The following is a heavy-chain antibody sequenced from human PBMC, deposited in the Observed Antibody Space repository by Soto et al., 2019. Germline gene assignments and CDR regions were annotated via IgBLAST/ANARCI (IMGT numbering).Heavy chain of an antibody. CDR3: ARRAGDHGLWYFDY. V-gene: IGHV3-21*01. Sequence: GGSLRLSCAASGFTFSSYSMNWVRQAPGKGLEWVSSISSSSSYIYYADSVKGRFTISRDNAKNSLYLQMNSLRAEDTAVYYCARRAGDHGLWYFDYWGQGTLVTVSS. J-gene: IGHJ4*02. D-gene: IGHD5-18*01. CDR2: ISSSSSYI. CDR1: GFTFSSYS.